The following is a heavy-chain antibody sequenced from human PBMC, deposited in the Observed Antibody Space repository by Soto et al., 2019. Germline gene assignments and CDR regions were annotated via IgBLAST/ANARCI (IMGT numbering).Heavy chain of an antibody. CDR1: GGSISSSSYY. D-gene: IGHD3-9*01. Sequence: PSETLSLTCTVSGGSISSSSYYWGWTRQPPGKGLEWIGSIYYSGSTYYNPSLKSRVTISVDTSKNQFSLKLSSVTAADTAVYYCARFASYYDILTGYSGFDYYGMDVWGQGTTVTVSS. V-gene: IGHV4-39*01. CDR2: IYYSGST. CDR3: ARFASYYDILTGYSGFDYYGMDV. J-gene: IGHJ6*02.